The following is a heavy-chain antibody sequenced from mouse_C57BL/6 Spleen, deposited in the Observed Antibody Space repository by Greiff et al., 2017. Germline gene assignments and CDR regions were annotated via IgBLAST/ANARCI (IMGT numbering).Heavy chain of an antibody. CDR1: GYTFTSYG. J-gene: IGHJ1*03. CDR3: ARGGYGNGTYFDV. D-gene: IGHD2-1*01. V-gene: IGHV1-81*01. Sequence: VQLQQSGAELARPGASVKLSCKASGYTFTSYGISWVKQRTGQGLEWIGEIYPRSGNTYYNEKFKGKATLTADKSSSTAYMELRSLTSEDSAVYFCARGGYGNGTYFDVWGTGTTVTVSS. CDR2: IYPRSGNT.